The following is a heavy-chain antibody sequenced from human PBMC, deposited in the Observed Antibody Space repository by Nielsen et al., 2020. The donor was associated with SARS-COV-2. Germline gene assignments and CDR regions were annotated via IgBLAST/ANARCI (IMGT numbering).Heavy chain of an antibody. V-gene: IGHV3-53*01. Sequence: GGSLRLSCAASGFTVSSNYMSWVRQAPGKGLEWVSVIYSGGSTYYADSVKGRFTISRDNSKNTLYLQMNSLRAEDTAVYYCARVPYSSGWYWYFDLWGRGTLVTVSS. D-gene: IGHD6-19*01. J-gene: IGHJ2*01. CDR2: IYSGGST. CDR3: ARVPYSSGWYWYFDL. CDR1: GFTVSSNY.